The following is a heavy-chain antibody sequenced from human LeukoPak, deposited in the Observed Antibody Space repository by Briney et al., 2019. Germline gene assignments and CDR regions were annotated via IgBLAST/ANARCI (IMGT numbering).Heavy chain of an antibody. V-gene: IGHV3-30*02. CDR2: IWYDGSNK. CDR1: RFTLSSYG. Sequence: VGALRLSCAASRFTLSSYGMHWVRQAPGKGLEWVAFIWYDGSNKYYADSLRGRFTLSRDSFKNTLYLQINSLRPEDTAVYYCAKEGDYYYSGSYRDGFDIWGEGTRATLSS. CDR3: AKEGDYYYSGSYRDGFDI. J-gene: IGHJ3*02. D-gene: IGHD3-10*01.